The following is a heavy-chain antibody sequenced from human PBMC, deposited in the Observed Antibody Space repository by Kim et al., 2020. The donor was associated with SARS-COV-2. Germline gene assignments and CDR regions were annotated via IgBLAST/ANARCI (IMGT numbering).Heavy chain of an antibody. CDR1: GYTFTSYA. J-gene: IGHJ6*02. Sequence: ASVKVSCKASGYTFTSYAMHWVRQAPGQRLEWMGWINAGNGNTKYSQKFQGRVTITRDTSASTAYMELSSLRSEDTAVYYCARSSGRFLEWLSDYYGMDVWGQGTRVTVSS. CDR2: INAGNGNT. D-gene: IGHD3-3*01. V-gene: IGHV1-3*01. CDR3: ARSSGRFLEWLSDYYGMDV.